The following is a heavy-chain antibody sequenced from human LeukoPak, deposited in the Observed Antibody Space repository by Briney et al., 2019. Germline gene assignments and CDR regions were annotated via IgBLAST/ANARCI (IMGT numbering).Heavy chain of an antibody. CDR2: IYSDGSDK. CDR3: ASDSGHAFYF. D-gene: IGHD3-10*01. J-gene: IGHJ3*01. Sequence: GGSLRLSCAASGFTFSTAWMHWVRQAPGKGLVWVSRIYSDGSDKTYADSVRGRFTISRDNAKNTVYLQMNSLRAEGSAVYYCASDSGHAFYFWGQGTMVTVSS. V-gene: IGHV3-74*01. CDR1: GFTFSTAW.